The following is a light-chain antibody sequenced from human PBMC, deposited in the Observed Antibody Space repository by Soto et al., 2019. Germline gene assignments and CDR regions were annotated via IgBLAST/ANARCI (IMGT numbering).Light chain of an antibody. CDR3: SSYTSSSTV. V-gene: IGLV2-14*01. CDR1: SCDVGGYNY. J-gene: IGLJ1*01. CDR2: DVS. Sequence: QSSLTQPASVSGSPGQSITISCTGTSCDVGGYNYVSWYQQHPGKAPKLMIYDVSNRPSGVSNRFSGSKSGNTASLTISGLQAEDEADYYCSSYTSSSTVFGTGTKDTVL.